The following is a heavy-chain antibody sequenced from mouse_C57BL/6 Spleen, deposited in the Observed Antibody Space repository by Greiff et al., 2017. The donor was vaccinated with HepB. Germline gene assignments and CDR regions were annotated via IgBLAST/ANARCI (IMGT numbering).Heavy chain of an antibody. CDR2: IDPETGGT. J-gene: IGHJ2*01. Sequence: VQLQQSGAELVRPGASVTLSCKASGYTFTDYEMHWVKQTPVHGLEWIGAIDPETGGTANNQKFKGKAILTADKSSSTAYMELRSLTSEDSAVYYCTRDYYGSSYVGYFDYWGQGTTLSVSS. CDR3: TRDYYGSSYVGYFDY. V-gene: IGHV1-15*01. CDR1: GYTFTDYE. D-gene: IGHD1-1*01.